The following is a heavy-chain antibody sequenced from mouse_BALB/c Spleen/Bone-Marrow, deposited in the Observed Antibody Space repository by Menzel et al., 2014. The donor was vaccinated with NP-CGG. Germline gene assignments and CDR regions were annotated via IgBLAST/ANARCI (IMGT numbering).Heavy chain of an antibody. CDR3: ARRRYYAMDY. J-gene: IGHJ4*01. Sequence: VQLQQSGPGLVAPSQTLSITCTISGFSLTNYGVHWVRQPPGKGLEWLAAIWSGGSTTYNSALKSRLSISKDNSKSQVFLKMNSRHTDDTSMYYCARRRYYAMDYWGQGTSVTVSS. V-gene: IGHV2-6-1*01. CDR1: GFSLTNYG. CDR2: IWSGGST.